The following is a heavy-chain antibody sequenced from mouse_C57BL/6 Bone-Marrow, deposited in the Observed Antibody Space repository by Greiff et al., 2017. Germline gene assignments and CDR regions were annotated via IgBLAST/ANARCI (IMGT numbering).Heavy chain of an antibody. CDR3: IIYYYGSSYWYFDV. CDR1: GFNIKDYY. D-gene: IGHD1-1*01. V-gene: IGHV14-1*01. CDR2: IDPEDGDT. J-gene: IGHJ1*03. Sequence: DVKLQESGAELVRPGASVKLSCTASGFNIKDYYMHWVKQRPEQGLEWIGRIDPEDGDTEYAPKFQGKATMTADTSSNPAYLQLSSLTSEDTAVYYCIIYYYGSSYWYFDVWGTGTTVTVSS.